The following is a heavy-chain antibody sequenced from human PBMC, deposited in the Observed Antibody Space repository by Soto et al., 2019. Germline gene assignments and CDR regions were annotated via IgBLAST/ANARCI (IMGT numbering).Heavy chain of an antibody. CDR3: AKKSGVGATWYFDY. V-gene: IGHV3-23*01. CDR1: GFTFSNYG. D-gene: IGHD1-26*01. CDR2: LPEIGTNT. J-gene: IGHJ4*02. Sequence: GGSLRLSCAASGFTFSNYGMSWVRQAPGKGLERVSALPEIGTNTYYADSVEGRFTISRDNSKNTLFLQINNLRAGDTAVYYCAKKSGVGATWYFDYWGQGTLVTVSS.